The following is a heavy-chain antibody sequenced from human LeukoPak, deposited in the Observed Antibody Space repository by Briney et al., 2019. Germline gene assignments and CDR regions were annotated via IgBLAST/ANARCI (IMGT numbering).Heavy chain of an antibody. CDR3: ARVGANYDFWSGYYAGGYFDS. CDR2: MNPNSGNT. D-gene: IGHD3-3*01. J-gene: IGHJ4*02. CDR1: GYTFTSYY. V-gene: IGHV1-8*01. Sequence: ASVKVSCKASGYTFTSYYINWVRQATGQGLEWMGWMNPNSGNTGYAQRFQGRVTMTRNTSISTAYMELSTLRSEETAVYYCARVGANYDFWSGYYAGGYFDSWGQGTLVTVSS.